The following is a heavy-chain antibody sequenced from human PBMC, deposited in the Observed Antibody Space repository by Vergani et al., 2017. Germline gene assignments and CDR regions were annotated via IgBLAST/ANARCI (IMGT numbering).Heavy chain of an antibody. V-gene: IGHV3-48*01. D-gene: IGHD3-22*01. CDR1: GFTFSTYS. CDR3: AREPLRTYDSNGYYFHDAFDI. J-gene: IGHJ3*02. CDR2: ISTDASTT. Sequence: VQLVESGGGLVQPGGSLRLSCVGSGFTFSTYSMNWVRQAPGKGLEWVSYISTDASTTYYGDSVKGRFTISRDNAKNSLYLQMNSLRAEDTAVYFCAREPLRTYDSNGYYFHDAFDIWGQGTMVTVSS.